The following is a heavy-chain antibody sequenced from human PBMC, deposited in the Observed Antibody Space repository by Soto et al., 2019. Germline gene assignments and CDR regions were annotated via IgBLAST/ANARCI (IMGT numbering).Heavy chain of an antibody. CDR3: ARRPLAYFDY. D-gene: IGHD6-13*01. CDR1: GDSIRSGTYS. Sequence: SETLSLTGTVSGDSIRSGTYSWDWLRQAPGKGLEGIGCFWSTGGTYYNPSLKGRLTISLDTSKNQFSLNLNSVTAADTAVYFCARRPLAYFDYWGRGTQVTVSS. J-gene: IGHJ4*02. V-gene: IGHV4-39*01. CDR2: FWSTGGT.